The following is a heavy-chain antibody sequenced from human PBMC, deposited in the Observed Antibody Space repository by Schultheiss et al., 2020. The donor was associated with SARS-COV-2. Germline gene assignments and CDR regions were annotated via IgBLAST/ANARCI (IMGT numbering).Heavy chain of an antibody. Sequence: GGSLRLSCAASGFTFDDYAMHWVRQAPGKGLEWVSVIYSDGSTSYADSVQGRFAISRDNSKNTLYLQMNSLRAEDTAEYYCARELRKGWGDYVRYYFDSWGQGTLVTVSS. D-gene: IGHD4-17*01. V-gene: IGHV3-53*01. CDR3: ARELRKGWGDYVRYYFDS. J-gene: IGHJ4*02. CDR1: GFTFDDYA. CDR2: IYSDGST.